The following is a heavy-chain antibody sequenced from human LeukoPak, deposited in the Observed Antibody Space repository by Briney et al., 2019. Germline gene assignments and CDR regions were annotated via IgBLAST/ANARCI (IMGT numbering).Heavy chain of an antibody. J-gene: IGHJ4*02. Sequence: SETLSLTCAVSGASMNTHYWSWIRQPPGKGLEWIGYMLDTVTTKNNPSLKSRFTLSADTSKNQFSLRLTSVTAADTAVYYCATIKRGNIFGYFDFWGQGIPVTVSS. D-gene: IGHD5-18*01. CDR1: GASMNTHY. V-gene: IGHV4-59*11. CDR2: MLDTVTT. CDR3: ATIKRGNIFGYFDF.